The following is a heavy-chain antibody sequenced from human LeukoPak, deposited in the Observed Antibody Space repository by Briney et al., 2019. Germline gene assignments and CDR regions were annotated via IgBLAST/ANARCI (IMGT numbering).Heavy chain of an antibody. Sequence: SETLSLTCTVSGGSISSSTYSWGWIRQPPGEGLEWIGSIYYSGRTYYNPSLKSRVTISVDTTQNQFSLKLRFVTAADTAVYYCARIYGSGSTNWYFDLWGRGTLVTVSS. D-gene: IGHD3-10*01. J-gene: IGHJ2*01. CDR1: GGSISSSTYS. CDR2: IYYSGRT. CDR3: ARIYGSGSTNWYFDL. V-gene: IGHV4-39*01.